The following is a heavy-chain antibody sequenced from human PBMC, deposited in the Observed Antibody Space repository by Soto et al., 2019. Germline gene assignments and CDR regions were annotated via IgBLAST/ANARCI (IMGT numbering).Heavy chain of an antibody. Sequence: QVQLVQSGAEVKKPGASVKVSCKVSGYTLTELSMHWVRQAPGKALEWMGGFDPEDGETIYAQKFQGRVTMTEDTSTDTAYMELSSRRSEDTAVYSYATTGRLITMIVVVPREDAFDIWGQVTMVTVSS. CDR1: GYTLTELS. CDR3: ATTGRLITMIVVVPREDAFDI. V-gene: IGHV1-24*01. CDR2: FDPEDGET. D-gene: IGHD3-22*01. J-gene: IGHJ3*02.